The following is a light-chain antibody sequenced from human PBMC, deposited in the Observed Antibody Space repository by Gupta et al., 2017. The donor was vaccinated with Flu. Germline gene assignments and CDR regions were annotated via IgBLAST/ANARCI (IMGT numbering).Light chain of an antibody. Sequence: DIQTTPSPPTVSASVGDRVIITCRASQSIAGWLAWYQQKPGSAPKLLIYKASYLESGIQSRFSGSGSGTEFTLTINSLQPHDFATDYCRHYSSYPWTFGQGTKVEIK. V-gene: IGKV1-5*03. CDR1: QSIAGW. CDR2: KAS. CDR3: RHYSSYPWT. J-gene: IGKJ1*01.